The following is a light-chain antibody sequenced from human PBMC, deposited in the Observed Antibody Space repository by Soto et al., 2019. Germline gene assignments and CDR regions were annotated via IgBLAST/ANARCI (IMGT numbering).Light chain of an antibody. Sequence: EIVLTQSPGTLSLSPGERATLSCRASQSVSSSYLAWYQQKPGQAPRLLIYGASSRATGIPDRFSGSGSGTDFTLTISRLEPEDFAVYYCQQYGSSFLPWTFGPGTKVDIK. CDR2: GAS. J-gene: IGKJ1*01. CDR3: QQYGSSFLPWT. V-gene: IGKV3-20*01. CDR1: QSVSSSY.